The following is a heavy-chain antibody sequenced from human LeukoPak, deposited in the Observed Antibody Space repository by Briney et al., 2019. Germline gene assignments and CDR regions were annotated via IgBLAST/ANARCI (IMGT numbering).Heavy chain of an antibody. CDR3: ASWNIWFGELSRRPHYYYYYGMYV. Sequence: GASVTVSFKASGGTFISYAISWVGQAPGQGREGMGGIIAIFGTAKYAQKFQGRVTINADESTRKAYMELSSLISEDTAVYYCASWNIWFGELSRRPHYYYYYGMYVWGKGTTVNVSS. CDR1: GGTFISYA. V-gene: IGHV1-69*13. D-gene: IGHD3-10*01. CDR2: IIAIFGTA. J-gene: IGHJ6*04.